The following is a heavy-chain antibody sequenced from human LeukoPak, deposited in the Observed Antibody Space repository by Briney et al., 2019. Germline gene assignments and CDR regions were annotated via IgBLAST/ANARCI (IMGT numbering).Heavy chain of an antibody. CDR2: VSAYDGST. Sequence: ASVKVSCKASGYSFTSYGFTWVRRAPGHGLEWMGWVSAYDGSTNYAQKIRGRVTMTTDASKNTVYMELRSLRFDDTAVYYCARGGRDGMDVWGQGTTVTVS. CDR1: GYSFTSYG. D-gene: IGHD3-10*01. J-gene: IGHJ6*02. V-gene: IGHV1-18*01. CDR3: ARGGRDGMDV.